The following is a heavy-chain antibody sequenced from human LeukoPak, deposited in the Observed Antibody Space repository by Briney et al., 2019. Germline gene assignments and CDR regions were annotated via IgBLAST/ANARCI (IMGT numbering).Heavy chain of an antibody. Sequence: SETLSLTCTVSGGSISSSSYYWGWIRQPPGKGLEWIGEINHSGSTNYNPSLKSRVTISVDTSKNQFSLKLSSVTAADTAVYYCARHRPPRYWGQGTLVTVSA. J-gene: IGHJ4*02. CDR2: INHSGST. CDR3: ARHRPPRY. V-gene: IGHV4-39*01. CDR1: GGSISSSSYY.